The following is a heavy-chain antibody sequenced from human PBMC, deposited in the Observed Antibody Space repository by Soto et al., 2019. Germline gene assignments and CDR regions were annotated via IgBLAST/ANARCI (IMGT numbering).Heavy chain of an antibody. Sequence: EVQLVESGGGLVKPGGSLRLSCAASGFTFSSYSMNWVRQAPGKGLEWVSSISSSSSYIYYADSVKGRFTISRDNAKNSLYLQMNSLRAEDTAVYYCARVFSGYRYGYEDAFDIWGQGTMVTVSS. CDR2: ISSSSSYI. J-gene: IGHJ3*02. D-gene: IGHD5-18*01. CDR3: ARVFSGYRYGYEDAFDI. V-gene: IGHV3-21*01. CDR1: GFTFSSYS.